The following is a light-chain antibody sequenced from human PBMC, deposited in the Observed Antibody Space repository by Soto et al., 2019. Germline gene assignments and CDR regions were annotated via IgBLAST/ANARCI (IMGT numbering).Light chain of an antibody. V-gene: IGKV3-11*01. CDR2: DAS. CDR3: QQHSNWPLT. CDR1: QSVSSN. J-gene: IGKJ5*01. Sequence: EIVMTQSPATLSVYPEERATLSCRASQSVSSNLTWYQHKPGQAPRLLIFDASNRATGIPARFSGSGSWTDFTLTISSLEPEDSALYFCQQHSNWPLTFGQGTRLEIK.